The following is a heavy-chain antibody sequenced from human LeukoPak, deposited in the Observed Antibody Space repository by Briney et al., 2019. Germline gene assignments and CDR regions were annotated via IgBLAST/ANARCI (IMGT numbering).Heavy chain of an antibody. Sequence: ASVKVSCKASGYTFTSYGISWVRQAPGQGLEWMGWISAYNGNTNYAQKLQGRVTMTTDTSTSTAYMELSSLRSEDTAVYYCARARQAVAGTFYFDYWGQGTLVTVSS. CDR1: GYTFTSYG. V-gene: IGHV1-18*01. CDR3: ARARQAVAGTFYFDY. CDR2: ISAYNGNT. J-gene: IGHJ4*02. D-gene: IGHD6-19*01.